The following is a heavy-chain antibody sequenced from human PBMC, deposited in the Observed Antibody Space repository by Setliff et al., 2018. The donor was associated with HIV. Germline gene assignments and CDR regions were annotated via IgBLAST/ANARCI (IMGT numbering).Heavy chain of an antibody. CDR1: GGSIIDSRYF. CDR2: VYYSGIT. V-gene: IGHV4-39*01. D-gene: IGHD3-3*01. CDR3: VRHVWSDDFLVPGWFDS. Sequence: PSETLSLTCTVSGGSIIDSRYFWGWIRQPPGEGLEWIGSVYYSGITYYSSSLKSRVTVSVDTSRIQFSLKLTSVTAADTAVYKCVRHVWSDDFLVPGWFDSWSQGTLVTVSS. J-gene: IGHJ5*01.